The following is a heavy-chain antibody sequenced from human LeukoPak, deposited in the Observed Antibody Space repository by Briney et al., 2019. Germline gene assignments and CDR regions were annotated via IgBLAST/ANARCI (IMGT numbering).Heavy chain of an antibody. CDR1: GGSISSSSYY. CDR2: IYYSGST. CDR3: ASVPRPVVVVAATRGGFDP. V-gene: IGHV4-39*01. D-gene: IGHD2-15*01. Sequence: PSETLSLTCTVSGGSISSSSYYWGWIRQPPGKGLEWIGSIYYSGSTYYNPSLKSRVTISVDTSKNQFSLKLSSVTAADTAVYYCASVPRPVVVVAATRGGFDPWGQGTLVTVSS. J-gene: IGHJ5*02.